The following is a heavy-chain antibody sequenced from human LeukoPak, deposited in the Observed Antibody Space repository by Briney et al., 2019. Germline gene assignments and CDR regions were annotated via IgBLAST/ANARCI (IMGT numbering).Heavy chain of an antibody. V-gene: IGHV3-33*01. D-gene: IGHD6-19*01. CDR2: IWYDGSNK. CDR1: GFTFSSYD. CDR3: ARGLVRFGSWFDP. J-gene: IGHJ5*02. Sequence: QPGGSLRLSCAASGFTFSSYDMHWVRQAPGKGLEWVAVIWYDGSNKYYADSVKGRFTISRDNSKNTLYLQMSSLRAEDTAVYYCARGLVRFGSWFDPWGQGTLVTVSS.